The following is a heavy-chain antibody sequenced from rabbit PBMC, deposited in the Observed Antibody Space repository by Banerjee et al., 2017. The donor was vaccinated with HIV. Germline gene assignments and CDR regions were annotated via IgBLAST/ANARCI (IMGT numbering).Heavy chain of an antibody. D-gene: IGHD4-1*01. CDR3: ARDLAGVIGWNFDL. Sequence: QQQLEESGGGLVKPGGTLTLTCKASGFSFSNKYVMCWVRQAPGKGLEWIACIYDGSGGYTYYANWARGRFTISKTSSTTVTLQMTSLTAADTATYLCARDLAGVIGWNFDLWGQGTLVTVS. V-gene: IGHV1S45*01. J-gene: IGHJ4*01. CDR2: IYDGSGGYT. CDR1: GFSFSNKYV.